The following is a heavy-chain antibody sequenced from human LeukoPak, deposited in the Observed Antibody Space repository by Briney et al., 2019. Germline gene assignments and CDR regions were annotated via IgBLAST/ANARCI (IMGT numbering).Heavy chain of an antibody. CDR2: IGGSGGST. D-gene: IGHD1-26*01. CDR3: AKDRMYSSGWAFDY. Sequence: GGSLRLSCAASGFSFSSYAMSWVRQAPGKGLEWVSAIGGSGGSTYFADSVKGRFTISRDNSKNRLYLEMNTLRAEDTAVYYCAKDRMYSSGWAFDYWGQGALVTVSS. V-gene: IGHV3-23*01. CDR1: GFSFSSYA. J-gene: IGHJ4*02.